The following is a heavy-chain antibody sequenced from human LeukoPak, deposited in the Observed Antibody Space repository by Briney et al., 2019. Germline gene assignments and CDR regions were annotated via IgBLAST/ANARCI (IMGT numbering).Heavy chain of an antibody. D-gene: IGHD6-13*01. CDR1: GFSLSTSGVG. V-gene: IGHV2-5*01. CDR2: IYWNDDK. Sequence: SGPTLVKPPQPLTLTCTFSGFSLSTSGVGVGWIRQPPGKALEWLALIYWNDDKRYSPSLKSRLTITKDTSKNQVDLTMTNMDPVDTATYYCARLYSSSWFGEDDAFDIWGQGTMVTVSS. CDR3: ARLYSSSWFGEDDAFDI. J-gene: IGHJ3*02.